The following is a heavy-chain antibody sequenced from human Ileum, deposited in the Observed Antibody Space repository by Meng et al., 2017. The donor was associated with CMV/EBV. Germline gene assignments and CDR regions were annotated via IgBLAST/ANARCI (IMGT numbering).Heavy chain of an antibody. CDR3: ARDPPPERPYGSGSLSYYYYGMDV. D-gene: IGHD3-10*01. CDR2: ISAYNGNT. V-gene: IGHV1-18*01. CDR1: GYTFTSYG. J-gene: IGHJ6*02. Sequence: ASVKVSCKASGYTFTSYGISWVRQAPGQGLEWMGWISAYNGNTNYAQKLQGRVTMTTDTSTSTAYMELSSLRSEDTAVYYCARDPPPERPYGSGSLSYYYYGMDVWGQGTTVTVSS.